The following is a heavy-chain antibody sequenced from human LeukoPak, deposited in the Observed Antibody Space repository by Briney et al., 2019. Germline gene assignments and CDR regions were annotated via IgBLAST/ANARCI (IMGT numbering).Heavy chain of an antibody. CDR3: ARDIRDAFDI. Sequence: GTSLRLSCAASGFTFRTYWMSWVRQAPGKGLEWVANIEQDGSEKYYVDSVKGRFTISRDNAKHSLFLQMNSLRAEDTAVYYCARDIRDAFDIWGQGTMVTVSS. CDR2: IEQDGSEK. CDR1: GFTFRTYW. J-gene: IGHJ3*02. V-gene: IGHV3-7*04.